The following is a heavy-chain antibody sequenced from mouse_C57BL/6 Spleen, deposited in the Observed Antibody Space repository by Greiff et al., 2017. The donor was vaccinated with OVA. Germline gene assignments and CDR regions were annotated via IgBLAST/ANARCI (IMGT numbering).Heavy chain of an antibody. CDR1: GFNIKDYY. CDR3: AGGNYEDAMYY. CDR2: IDPEDGET. V-gene: IGHV14-2*01. Sequence: VHVKQSGAELVKPGASVKLSCTASGFNIKDYYMHWVKQRTEQGLEWIGRIDPEDGETKYAPKFPCKATITADTSSNTAYLQLSSLTSEDTAVYYWAGGNYEDAMYYWRQGASVTVSS. D-gene: IGHD2-1*01. J-gene: IGHJ4*01.